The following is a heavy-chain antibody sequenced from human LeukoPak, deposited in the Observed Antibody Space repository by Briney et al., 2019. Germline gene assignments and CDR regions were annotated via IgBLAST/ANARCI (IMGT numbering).Heavy chain of an antibody. CDR1: GYTFTSYD. J-gene: IGHJ3*02. CDR3: AREGRLWQQLVYDI. V-gene: IGHV1-8*01. Sequence: ASVKVSCKASGYTFTSYDINWVRQATGQGLEWMGWMNPNSGNTGYAQKFQGRVTMTRNTSISTAYVELSSLRSEDTAVYYCAREGRLWQQLVYDIWGQGTMVTVSS. D-gene: IGHD6-13*01. CDR2: MNPNSGNT.